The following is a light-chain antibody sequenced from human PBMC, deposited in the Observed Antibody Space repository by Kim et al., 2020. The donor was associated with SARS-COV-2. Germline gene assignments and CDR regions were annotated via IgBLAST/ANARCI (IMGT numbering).Light chain of an antibody. CDR2: DAS. CDR3: QKYGSSPLT. Sequence: CPGQRATIACRASQGVRNTYLAWYHQKLGQAPRLLIYDASSRATGIPDRFSGSGSETDFTLTISRLEPEDLAVYYCQKYGSSPLTFGGGTKVDIK. V-gene: IGKV3-20*01. CDR1: QGVRNTY. J-gene: IGKJ4*01.